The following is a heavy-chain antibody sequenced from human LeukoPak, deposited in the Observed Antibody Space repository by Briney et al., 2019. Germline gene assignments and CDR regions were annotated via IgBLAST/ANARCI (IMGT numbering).Heavy chain of an antibody. Sequence: GESLKISCMGSGYSFSNYWIGWVRQTPGKGLEWMGIIYPGDSDTRYSPSFEGQVTISADKSIGTVYLQWSSLKASDTAMYYCARSVNWFDPWGQGTLVTVSS. CDR1: GYSFSNYW. J-gene: IGHJ5*02. V-gene: IGHV5-51*01. CDR3: ARSVNWFDP. CDR2: IYPGDSDT.